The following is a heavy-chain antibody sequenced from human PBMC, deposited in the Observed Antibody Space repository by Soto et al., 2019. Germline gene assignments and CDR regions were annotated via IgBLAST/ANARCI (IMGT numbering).Heavy chain of an antibody. CDR3: ARRSSGSDYDA. Sequence: EVQLLESGGGLVQPGGSLRLSCAASGFTFSSYAMRWVRQAPVKGLEWVSAISGSGGSTYYADSVKGRFTISRDNSKNTLSLQMSSLRAEDPAVYYCARRSSGSDYDAWGQGTVVTVSS. CDR1: GFTFSSYA. J-gene: IGHJ5*02. V-gene: IGHV3-23*01. D-gene: IGHD1-26*01. CDR2: ISGSGGST.